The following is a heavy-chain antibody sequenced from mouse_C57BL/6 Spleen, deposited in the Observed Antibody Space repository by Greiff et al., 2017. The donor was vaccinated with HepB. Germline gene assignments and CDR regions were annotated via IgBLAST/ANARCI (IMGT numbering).Heavy chain of an antibody. CDR3: ARMAVYYAMDY. Sequence: VQRVESGPGLVQPSQSLSITCTVSGFSLTSYGVHWVRQSPGKGLEWLGVIWSGGSTDYNAAFISRLSISKDNSKSQVFFKRNSLQADDTAIYYCARMAVYYAMDYWGQGTSVTVSS. CDR2: IWSGGST. CDR1: GFSLTSYG. D-gene: IGHD6-1*01. J-gene: IGHJ4*01. V-gene: IGHV2-2*01.